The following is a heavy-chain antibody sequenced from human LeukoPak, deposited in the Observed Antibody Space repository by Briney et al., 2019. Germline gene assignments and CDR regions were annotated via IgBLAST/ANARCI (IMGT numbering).Heavy chain of an antibody. J-gene: IGHJ4*02. V-gene: IGHV4-39*01. CDR1: SGSISSSSYY. Sequence: SETLSLTCTVSSGSISSSSYYWGWIRQPPGKGLEWIGRIYYSGSTYYNPSLKSRVTISVDTSKNQCSLKLTSVTAADTAVYYCARRAYSRAAFDYWGQGTLVTVSS. CDR3: ARRAYSRAAFDY. D-gene: IGHD6-13*01. CDR2: IYYSGST.